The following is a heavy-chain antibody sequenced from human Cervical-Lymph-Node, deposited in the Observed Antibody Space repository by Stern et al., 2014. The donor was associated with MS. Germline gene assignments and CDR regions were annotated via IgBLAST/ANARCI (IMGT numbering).Heavy chain of an antibody. Sequence: QLVESGAEVKKPGSSVKVSCKASGGTFSLSGISWIRQAPGQGLEWMGGITPRFGKANYAQKIQGRVTTNTDEYTRTAYMEMTGLRSEDKAVYFCAINQGGVAAYWGQGTLVIVSP. CDR1: GGTFSLSG. J-gene: IGHJ4*02. CDR2: ITPRFGKA. CDR3: AINQGGVAAY. V-gene: IGHV1-69*01. D-gene: IGHD6-13*01.